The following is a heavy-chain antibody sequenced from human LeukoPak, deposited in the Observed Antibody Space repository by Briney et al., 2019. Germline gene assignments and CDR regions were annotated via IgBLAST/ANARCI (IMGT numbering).Heavy chain of an antibody. J-gene: IGHJ4*02. D-gene: IGHD4-17*01. CDR2: IKSKTDGGTT. CDR1: GFTFSNAW. Sequence: PGGSLRLSCAASGFTFSNAWMSWVRQAPGKGLEWVGRIKSKTDGGTTDYAAPVKGRFTISRDDSKNTLYLQMNSLKTEDTAVYYCTTGLGSLPTVTNYFDYWGQGTLVTVSS. CDR3: TTGLGSLPTVTNYFDY. V-gene: IGHV3-15*01.